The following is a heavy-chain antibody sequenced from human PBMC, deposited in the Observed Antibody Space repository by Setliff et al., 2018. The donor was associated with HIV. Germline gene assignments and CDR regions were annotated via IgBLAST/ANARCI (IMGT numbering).Heavy chain of an antibody. CDR1: GGSISSSNW. V-gene: IGHV4-4*02. Sequence: PSETLSLTCAVSGGSISSSNWWSWVRQPPGKGLEWIGEIYHSGSTNYNPSLKSRVTISVDKSKNQFSLKLSSVTAADTAVYYCASLTCGYSGYDSARAFDYWGQGTLVTVSS. J-gene: IGHJ4*02. D-gene: IGHD5-12*01. CDR3: ASLTCGYSGYDSARAFDY. CDR2: IYHSGST.